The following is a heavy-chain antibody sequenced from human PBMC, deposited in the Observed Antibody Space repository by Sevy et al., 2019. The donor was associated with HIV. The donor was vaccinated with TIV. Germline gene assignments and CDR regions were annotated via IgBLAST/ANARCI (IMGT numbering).Heavy chain of an antibody. V-gene: IGHV3-72*01. CDR3: ATHAGIAAAGRVFDY. CDR2: TRNKADSNTT. J-gene: IGHJ4*02. CDR1: GFTVSEHY. Sequence: GGSLRLSCAASGFTVSEHYMEWVRQAPGKGLEWVGRTRNKADSNTTEYAASVKGRFTISRDDSKNSLYLQMNSLKTEDTAVYYCATHAGIAAAGRVFDYWGQGSLVTVSS. D-gene: IGHD6-13*01.